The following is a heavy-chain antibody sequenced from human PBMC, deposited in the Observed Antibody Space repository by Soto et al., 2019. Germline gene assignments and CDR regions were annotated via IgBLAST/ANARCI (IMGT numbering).Heavy chain of an antibody. V-gene: IGHV3-33*01. CDR3: ARGELLWFGELLSPSDY. D-gene: IGHD3-10*01. CDR1: GFTFSSYG. J-gene: IGHJ4*02. CDR2: IWYDGSNK. Sequence: PGGSLRLSCAASGFTFSSYGMRWVRQAPGKGLEWVAVIWYDGSNKYYADSVKGRFTISRDNSKNTLYLQMNSLRAEDTAVYYCARGELLWFGELLSPSDYWGQGTLVTVSS.